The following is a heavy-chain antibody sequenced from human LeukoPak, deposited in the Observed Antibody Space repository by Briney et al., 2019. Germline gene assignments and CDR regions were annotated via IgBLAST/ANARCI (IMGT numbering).Heavy chain of an antibody. CDR3: AELGITMIGGV. CDR2: ISSSSSYI. J-gene: IGHJ6*04. V-gene: IGHV3-21*01. Sequence: GGSLRLSCAASGFKFSSYSMKWVRQAPGKGLEWVSFISSSSSYIYYADSLKGRFTISRDNAKNSLYLQMNSLRAEDTAVYYCAELGITMIGGVWGKGTTVTISS. CDR1: GFKFSSYS. D-gene: IGHD3-10*02.